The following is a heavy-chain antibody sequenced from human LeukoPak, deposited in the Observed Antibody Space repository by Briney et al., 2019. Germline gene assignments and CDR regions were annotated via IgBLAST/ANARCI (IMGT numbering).Heavy chain of an antibody. CDR1: GFTFSSYT. J-gene: IGHJ4*02. CDR2: IGSGGTT. D-gene: IGHD6-13*01. Sequence: GGSLRLSCAASGFTFSSYTMSWVRQAPGKGLEWVSSIGSGGTTYYADSVKGRFTISRDNSKNTLYLQMTSLRAEDTAVYYCAKDGGSGNRQQLGYWGRGSLVTVSS. CDR3: AKDGGSGNRQQLGY. V-gene: IGHV3-23*01.